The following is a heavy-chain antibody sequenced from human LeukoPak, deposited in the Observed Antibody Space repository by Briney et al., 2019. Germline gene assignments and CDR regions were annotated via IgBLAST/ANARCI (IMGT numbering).Heavy chain of an antibody. V-gene: IGHV4-59*08. J-gene: IGHJ3*02. Sequence: SETLSLTCNVSGDSLTSHFWSWIRQTPGKGLEWIGYVFHSGTTNYSPSLKSRVTISLDTSKKQFYLRLASVTAADTAVYYCARRMATVTDAFDIWGRGRMASVSS. CDR2: VFHSGTT. D-gene: IGHD5-24*01. CDR1: GDSLTSHF. CDR3: ARRMATVTDAFDI.